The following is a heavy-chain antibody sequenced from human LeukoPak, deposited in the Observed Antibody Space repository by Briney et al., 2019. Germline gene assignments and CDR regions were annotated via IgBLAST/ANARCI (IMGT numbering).Heavy chain of an antibody. V-gene: IGHV4-4*07. Sequence: PSETLSLTCTVSGGSISSYYWSWIRQPAGKGLEWIGRIYTSGSTNYNASLKSRVSMSVDTSKNQFSLKLSSVTAADTAVFYCARENSGSYKEFDYWGQGTLVTVSS. D-gene: IGHD1-26*01. CDR2: IYTSGST. CDR3: ARENSGSYKEFDY. CDR1: GGSISSYY. J-gene: IGHJ4*02.